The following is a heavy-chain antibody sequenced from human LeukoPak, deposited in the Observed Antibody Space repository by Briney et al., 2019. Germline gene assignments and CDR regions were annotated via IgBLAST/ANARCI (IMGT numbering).Heavy chain of an antibody. D-gene: IGHD6-19*01. Sequence: ASVKVSCKASGYTFTGYYMHWVRQAPGQGLEWMGWINPNSGGTNYAQKFQGRVTMTRDTSISTAYMELSRLRSDDTAVYYCARGSAVAGTGYYMDVWGKGTTVTISS. CDR2: INPNSGGT. V-gene: IGHV1-2*02. J-gene: IGHJ6*03. CDR1: GYTFTGYY. CDR3: ARGSAVAGTGYYMDV.